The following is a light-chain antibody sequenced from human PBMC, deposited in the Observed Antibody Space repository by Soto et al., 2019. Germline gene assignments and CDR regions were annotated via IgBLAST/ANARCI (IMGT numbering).Light chain of an antibody. Sequence: EIVLTQSPGTLSLSPGERATLSCRASQSVRSSYLAWYQQKPGQAPRLLIYGASNRATGIPDKFSGSGSGTDFTLTISRLEPEDFAVYYCQQYGNSPWTFDHGTKVEIK. CDR3: QQYGNSPWT. CDR1: QSVRSSY. V-gene: IGKV3-20*01. J-gene: IGKJ1*01. CDR2: GAS.